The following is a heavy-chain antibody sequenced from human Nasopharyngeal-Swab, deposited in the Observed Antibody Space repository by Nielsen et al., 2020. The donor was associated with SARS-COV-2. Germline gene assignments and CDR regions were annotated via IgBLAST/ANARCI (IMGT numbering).Heavy chain of an antibody. CDR3: ERVRYGDSTGYYYYYMDV. CDR2: IYYSGST. J-gene: IGHJ6*03. D-gene: IGHD4-17*01. Sequence: GSLRLSCTVSGGSVSSGSYYWSWIRQPPGKGLEWIGYIYYSGSTNYNPYLKSRVTISVDTFKNQFSLKLSSVTAADTAVYYCERVRYGDSTGYYYYYMDVWGKGTTVTVSS. V-gene: IGHV4-61*01. CDR1: GGSVSSGSYY.